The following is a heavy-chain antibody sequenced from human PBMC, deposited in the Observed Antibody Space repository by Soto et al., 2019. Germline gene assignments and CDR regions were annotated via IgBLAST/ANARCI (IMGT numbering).Heavy chain of an antibody. CDR2: ISGSGGST. D-gene: IGHD6-13*01. Sequence: EVQLLESGGGLVQPGGSLRLSCAASGFTFSSYAMSWVRQAPGKGLEWVSVISGSGGSTYYADSVKGRFTISRDNSKRSVYLQMNSLRAVDTAVYYCAKSTAGWYFDLWGRGTLVTVSS. CDR1: GFTFSSYA. V-gene: IGHV3-23*01. J-gene: IGHJ2*01. CDR3: AKSTAGWYFDL.